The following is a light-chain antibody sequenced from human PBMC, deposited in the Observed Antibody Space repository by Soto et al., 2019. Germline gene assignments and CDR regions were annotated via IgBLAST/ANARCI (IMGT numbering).Light chain of an antibody. CDR2: AAS. CDR3: QQYGSSPLT. J-gene: IGKJ4*01. Sequence: EIVLTQSPGTLSLSPGERATLSCRASQSVSSNYLAWYHQKPGQAPRLLIHAASRRAYGIPDRFSGSGSGTDFTLTISRLEPQDFAVYYCQQYGSSPLTFGGGTKVESK. V-gene: IGKV3-20*01. CDR1: QSVSSNY.